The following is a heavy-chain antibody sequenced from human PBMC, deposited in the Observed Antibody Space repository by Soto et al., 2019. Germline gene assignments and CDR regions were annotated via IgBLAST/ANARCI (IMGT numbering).Heavy chain of an antibody. CDR1: GGSISSGGYS. V-gene: IGHV4-30-2*01. CDR3: GRGGVDYYDSSGDYISPDDLAY. Sequence: QLQLQESGSGLVKPSQTLSLTCAVSGGSISSGGYSWSWIRQPPGKSMEWIGYIDHSGSTYYNPSIKSRVTISEDRSKTHFPLKLRFVTAAGTSVYNCGRGGVDYYDSSGDYISPDDLAYGGQGTLVTFSS. CDR2: IDHSGST. J-gene: IGHJ4*02. D-gene: IGHD3-22*01.